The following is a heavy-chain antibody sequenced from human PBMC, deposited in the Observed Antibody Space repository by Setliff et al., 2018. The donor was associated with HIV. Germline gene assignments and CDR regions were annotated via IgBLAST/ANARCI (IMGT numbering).Heavy chain of an antibody. CDR1: GGSISNSRYY. CDR2: IYHSGST. V-gene: IGHV4-39*07. J-gene: IGHJ4*02. Sequence: PSETLSLTCTVSGGSISNSRYYWGWIRQPPGKGLEWIGSIYHSGSTYYNPSLKSRVTISVDTSKNQFSLKLSSVTAADTAVYYCARELLRSWDGSENSYKPYYFDYWGQGTLVTVSS. CDR3: ARELLRSWDGSENSYKPYYFDY. D-gene: IGHD3-10*01.